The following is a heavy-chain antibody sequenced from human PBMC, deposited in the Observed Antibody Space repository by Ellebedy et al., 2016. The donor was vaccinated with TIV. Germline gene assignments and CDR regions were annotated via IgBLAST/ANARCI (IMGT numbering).Heavy chain of an antibody. CDR3: TRLRDEGWFDP. CDR2: IDSSGRTT. V-gene: IGHV3-11*01. J-gene: IGHJ5*02. CDR1: GFMFSDYY. Sequence: GGSLRLXXAASGFMFSDYYMSWIRQAPGKGLEWLSYIDSSGRTTYYADSVKGRFTISRANAKNSLYLQMNSLRADDTAVYYCTRLRDEGWFDPWGQGTLVTVSS.